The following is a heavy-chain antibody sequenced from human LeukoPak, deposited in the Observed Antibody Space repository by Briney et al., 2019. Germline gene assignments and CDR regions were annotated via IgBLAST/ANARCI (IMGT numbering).Heavy chain of an antibody. CDR1: GGSFSGYY. J-gene: IGHJ6*02. D-gene: IGHD1-7*01. Sequence: SETLSLTCAVYGGSFSGYYWSWIRQPPGKGLEWIGEINHSGSTNYNPSLKSRVTTSVDTSKNQFSLKLSSVTAADTAVYYCARVGITGTTGSYYYYGMDVWGQGTTVTVSS. CDR3: ARVGITGTTGSYYYYGMDV. CDR2: INHSGST. V-gene: IGHV4-34*01.